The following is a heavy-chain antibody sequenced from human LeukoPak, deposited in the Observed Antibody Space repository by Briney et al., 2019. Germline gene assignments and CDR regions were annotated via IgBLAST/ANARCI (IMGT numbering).Heavy chain of an antibody. J-gene: IGHJ3*02. Sequence: SETLSLTCTVSSGSVSSDSYYWSWIRQPPGKGLECIGYIYYSGSTNYNPSLKSRVTISIDTSKNQFSLKLSSVTAADTAVYYCARVYYYDSRRIDIWGQGTMVTVSS. CDR3: ARVYYYDSRRIDI. CDR2: IYYSGST. V-gene: IGHV4-61*01. CDR1: SGSVSSDSYY. D-gene: IGHD3-22*01.